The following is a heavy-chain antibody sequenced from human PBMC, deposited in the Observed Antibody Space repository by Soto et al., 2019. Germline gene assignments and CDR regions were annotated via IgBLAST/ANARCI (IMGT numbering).Heavy chain of an antibody. CDR1: GGSISSGGYS. J-gene: IGHJ4*02. D-gene: IGHD3-22*01. V-gene: IGHV4-30-2*01. CDR2: IYHSGST. Sequence: PSETLSLTCAVSGGSISSGGYSWSWIRQPPGKGLEWIGYIYHSGSTYYNPSLKSRVTISVDRSKNQFSLKLSSVTAADTAVYYCARSYYDSSGYWPFDYWGQGTLVTVSS. CDR3: ARSYYDSSGYWPFDY.